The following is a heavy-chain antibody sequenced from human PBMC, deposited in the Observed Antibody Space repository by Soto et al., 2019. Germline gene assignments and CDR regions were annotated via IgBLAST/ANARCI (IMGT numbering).Heavy chain of an antibody. Sequence: QLQLQESGPGLVKPSETLSLTCTVSGGSISSSSYYWGWIRQPPGKGLEWIGSIYYSGSTYYNPSLKSRVTIAVDTSKNRFSLKLRCVTAADTGAYCCAGVGSQCSGRHGSDYWGQGTLVIVSS. CDR2: IYYSGST. V-gene: IGHV4-39*01. CDR3: AGVGSQCSGRHGSDY. J-gene: IGHJ4*02. CDR1: GGSISSSSYY. D-gene: IGHD3-10*02.